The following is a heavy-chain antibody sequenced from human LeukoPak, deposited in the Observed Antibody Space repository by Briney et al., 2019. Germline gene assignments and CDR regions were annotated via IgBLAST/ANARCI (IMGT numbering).Heavy chain of an antibody. CDR1: GFTFSSYS. CDR2: ISSSSSYI. CDR3: AIAYLYTVATGF. Sequence: GGSLRLSCAASGFTFSSYSMNWVRQAPGKGLEWVSSISSSSSYIYYADSVKGRFTISRDNAKNSLYLQMNSLRAEDTAVYYCAIAYLYTVATGFWGQGTLVTVSS. J-gene: IGHJ4*02. V-gene: IGHV3-21*01. D-gene: IGHD4-23*01.